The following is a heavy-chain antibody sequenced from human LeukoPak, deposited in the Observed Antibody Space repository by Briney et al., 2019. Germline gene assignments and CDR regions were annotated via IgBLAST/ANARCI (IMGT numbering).Heavy chain of an antibody. D-gene: IGHD3-22*01. CDR1: GGSISSSSYY. V-gene: IGHV4-39*07. Sequence: SETLSLTCTVSGGSISSSSYYWGWIRQPPGKGLEWIGSIYYSGSTYYNPSLKSRVTISVDTSKNQFSLKLSSVTAADTAVYYCARRGYDSSGYQDYWGQGTLVTVSS. CDR2: IYYSGST. J-gene: IGHJ4*02. CDR3: ARRGYDSSGYQDY.